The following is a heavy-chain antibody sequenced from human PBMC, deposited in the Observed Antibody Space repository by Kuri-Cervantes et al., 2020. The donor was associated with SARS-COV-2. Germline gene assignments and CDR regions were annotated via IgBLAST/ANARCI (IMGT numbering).Heavy chain of an antibody. D-gene: IGHD3-22*01. V-gene: IGHV4-59*01. CDR3: ARAYYYDSSGYYPGDY. CDR2: VYYSGST. CDR1: GGSISSYY. J-gene: IGHJ4*02. Sequence: SETLSLTCTVSGGSISSYYWSWIRQPPGKGLEWIGYVYYSGSTNYNPSLKSRVTISVDTSKNQFSLKLSSVTAADTAVYYCARAYYYDSSGYYPGDYWGQGTLVTVSS.